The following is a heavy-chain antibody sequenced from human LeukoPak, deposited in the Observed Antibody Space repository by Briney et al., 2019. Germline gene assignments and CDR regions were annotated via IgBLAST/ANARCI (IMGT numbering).Heavy chain of an antibody. CDR3: ASHPDNGP. D-gene: IGHD1-14*01. J-gene: IGHJ4*02. CDR2: INPNSGGT. Sequence: ASVKVSCNASGYTFTGYYMHWGRQAPGQGLEWMGWINPNSGGTNYAQNFRGRVTMTRDTSISTAYMELSSLRSDDTAVYYCASHPDNGPWGQGTLVTVSS. CDR1: GYTFTGYY. V-gene: IGHV1-2*02.